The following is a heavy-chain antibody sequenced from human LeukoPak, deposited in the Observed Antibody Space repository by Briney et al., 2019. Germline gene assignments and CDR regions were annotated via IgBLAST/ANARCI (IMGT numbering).Heavy chain of an antibody. CDR3: ARGGVGSGYSYY. V-gene: IGHV3-7*01. Sequence: QTGGSLRLSCAASGFTFSAYWMSWVRQAPGKGLEWVANIKQDGSEKDYVDSVKGRFTISRDNAKNSLYLQMTSLRAEDTAVYYCARGGVGSGYSYYWGQGTLVTVSS. J-gene: IGHJ4*02. CDR2: IKQDGSEK. D-gene: IGHD3-22*01. CDR1: GFTFSAYW.